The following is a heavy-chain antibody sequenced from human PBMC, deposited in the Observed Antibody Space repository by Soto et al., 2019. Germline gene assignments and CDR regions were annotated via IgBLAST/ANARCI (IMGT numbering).Heavy chain of an antibody. V-gene: IGHV4-34*01. CDR2: INHSGST. CDR1: GGSFSGYY. CDR3: ARFRPAAPGAFDI. J-gene: IGHJ3*02. D-gene: IGHD2-2*01. Sequence: QVQLQQWGAGLLKPSETLSLTCAVYGGSFSGYYWSWIRQPPGKGLEWIGEINHSGSTNYNPSLKSRVTISVDTSKNQFSLKLSSVTAADTAVYYCARFRPAAPGAFDIWGQGTMVTVSS.